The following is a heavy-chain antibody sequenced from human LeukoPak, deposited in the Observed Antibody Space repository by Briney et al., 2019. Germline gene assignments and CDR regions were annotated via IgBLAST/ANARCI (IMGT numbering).Heavy chain of an antibody. CDR2: ISYDGSNK. D-gene: IGHD3-22*01. Sequence: GGSLRLSCAASGFTFRSYAMHWVRQAPGKGLEWVAVISYDGSNKYYADSVKGRFTISRDNSKNTLYLQMNSLRAEDTAVYYCARWPSYYYDSSGYSQGHAFDIWGQGTMVTVSS. J-gene: IGHJ3*02. V-gene: IGHV3-30*04. CDR1: GFTFRSYA. CDR3: ARWPSYYYDSSGYSQGHAFDI.